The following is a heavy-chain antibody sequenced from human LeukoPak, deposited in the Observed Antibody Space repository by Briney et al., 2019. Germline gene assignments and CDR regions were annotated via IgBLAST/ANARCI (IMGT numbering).Heavy chain of an antibody. J-gene: IGHJ4*02. V-gene: IGHV4-34*01. CDR1: GGSFSGYY. D-gene: IGHD2-15*01. CDR3: ATLLFTKYYLDY. Sequence: SETLSLTCAGYGGSFSGYYWSWIRQPPGKGLEWIGEINHSGSTNYNPSLKSRVTISVDTSKNQFSLKLSSVTAADTAVYYCATLLFTKYYLDYWGQGTLVTVSS. CDR2: INHSGST.